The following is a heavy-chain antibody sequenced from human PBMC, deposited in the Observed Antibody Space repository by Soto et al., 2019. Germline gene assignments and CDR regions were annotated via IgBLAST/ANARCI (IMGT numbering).Heavy chain of an antibody. D-gene: IGHD3-22*01. CDR2: ISAYNGNT. CDR1: GYTFTSYG. J-gene: IGHJ5*02. V-gene: IGHV1-18*04. Sequence: ASVKVSCKASGYTFTSYGISWVRQAPGQGLEWMGWISAYNGNTNYAQKLQGRVTMTTDTSTSTAYMELRSLRSDDTAVYYCARALSSYYDSSGYGWFDPWGQGTLVTVS. CDR3: ARALSSYYDSSGYGWFDP.